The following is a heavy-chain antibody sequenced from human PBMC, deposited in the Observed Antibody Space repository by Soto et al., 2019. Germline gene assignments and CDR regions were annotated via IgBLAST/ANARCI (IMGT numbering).Heavy chain of an antibody. D-gene: IGHD2-15*01. J-gene: IGHJ6*02. CDR2: ISRISTTI. Sequence: SLRLSCAASGFTFVDYGMHWARHGQGKGMEWVSVISRISTTIGYATSAKGRFTSSRENAKNYLYLQMSSLTTEAKAVYYCSKDGSSGGRIDVWGQGTTVTVSS. V-gene: IGHV3-9*01. CDR1: GFTFVDYG. CDR3: SKDGSSGGRIDV.